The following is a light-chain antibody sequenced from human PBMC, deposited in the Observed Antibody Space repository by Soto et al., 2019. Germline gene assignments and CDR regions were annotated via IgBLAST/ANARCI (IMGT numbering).Light chain of an antibody. CDR2: GAS. V-gene: IGKV3-15*01. CDR1: ESLSTY. J-gene: IGKJ2*01. CDR3: QSYDDWPFT. Sequence: EIVMTQSPATLSVSPGESVTLSCRASESLSTYLAWYQQKPGQAPRLLIYGASTKATGIPARFSGSGSATDFTLTISSLHTDDFAVYYCQSYDDWPFTFGQGTKLEI.